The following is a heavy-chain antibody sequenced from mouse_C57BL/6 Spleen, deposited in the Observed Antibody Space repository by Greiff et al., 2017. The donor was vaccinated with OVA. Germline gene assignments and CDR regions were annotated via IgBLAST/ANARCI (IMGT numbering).Heavy chain of an antibody. V-gene: IGHV5-17*01. D-gene: IGHD1-1*01. J-gene: IGHJ1*03. CDR1: GFTFSDYG. CDR2: ISSGSSTI. CDR3: ARGYYGSSYDWYFDV. Sequence: EVMLVESGGGLVKPGGSLKLSCAASGFTFSDYGMHWVRQAPEKGLEWVAYISSGSSTIYYADTVKGRFTISRDNAKNTLFLQMTRLRSEDTAMYYCARGYYGSSYDWYFDVWGTGTTVTVSS.